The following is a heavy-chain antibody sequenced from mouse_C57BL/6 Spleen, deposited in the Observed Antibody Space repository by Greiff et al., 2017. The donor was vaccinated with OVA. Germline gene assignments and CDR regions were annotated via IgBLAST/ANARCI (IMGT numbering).Heavy chain of an antibody. D-gene: IGHD1-1*02. CDR3: ARGGIPPYAMDY. J-gene: IGHJ4*01. CDR2: INPNNGGT. CDR1: GYTFTDYN. Sequence: EVQLQESGPELVKPGASVKMSCKASGYTFTDYNMHWVKQSHGKSLEWIGYINPNNGGTSYNQKFKGKATLTVNKSSSTAYMELRSLTSEDSAVYYCARGGIPPYAMDYWGQGTSVTVSS. V-gene: IGHV1-22*01.